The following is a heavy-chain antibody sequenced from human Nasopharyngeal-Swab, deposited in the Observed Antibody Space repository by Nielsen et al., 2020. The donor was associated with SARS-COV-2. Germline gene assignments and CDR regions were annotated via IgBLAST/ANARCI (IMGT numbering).Heavy chain of an antibody. J-gene: IGHJ3*01. CDR2: IHYTGNT. V-gene: IGHV4-31*03. Sequence: LRLTCTVSGGSISSGGYFWSWIRQHPGKGLEWIGYIHYTGNTYYNPSLESRLTISLDTSQNQFSLRLISVTTADTAVYYCTREVIEQAVSDAFDFWGQGTMVTVSS. CDR3: TREVIEQAVSDAFDF. CDR1: GGSISSGGYF. D-gene: IGHD3-16*02.